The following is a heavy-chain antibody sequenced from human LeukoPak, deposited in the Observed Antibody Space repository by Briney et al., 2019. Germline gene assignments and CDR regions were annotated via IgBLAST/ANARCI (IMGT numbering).Heavy chain of an antibody. CDR2: IIPIFGTA. CDR1: GYTFTSYG. J-gene: IGHJ6*02. V-gene: IGHV1-69*13. D-gene: IGHD3-16*01. Sequence: SVKVSCKASGYTFTSYGISWVRQAPGQGLEWMGGIIPIFGTANYAQKFQGRVTITADESTSTAYMELSSLRSEDTAVYYCARKLLMRKHPYYYGMDVWGQGTTVTVSS. CDR3: ARKLLMRKHPYYYGMDV.